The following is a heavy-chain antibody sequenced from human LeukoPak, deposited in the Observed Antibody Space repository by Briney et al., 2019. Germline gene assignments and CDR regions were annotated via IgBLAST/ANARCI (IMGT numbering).Heavy chain of an antibody. D-gene: IGHD3-10*01. Sequence: GGSLRLSCAASGFTFDDYAMHWVRQAPGKGLEWVSAINWNSGNIGYADSVKGRFTISRDNAKNSLYLQMNSLRAEDTAVYYCARDTYVYGSGNYRLDYWGQGTLVTVSS. CDR1: GFTFDDYA. CDR3: ARDTYVYGSGNYRLDY. J-gene: IGHJ4*02. CDR2: INWNSGNI. V-gene: IGHV3-9*01.